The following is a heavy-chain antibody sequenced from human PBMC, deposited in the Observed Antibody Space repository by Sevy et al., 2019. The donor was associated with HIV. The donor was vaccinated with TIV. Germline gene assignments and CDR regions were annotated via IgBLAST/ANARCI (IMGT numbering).Heavy chain of an antibody. V-gene: IGHV3-23*01. Sequence: GGSLRLSCEVSGITFSDHAMSWVRQAPGKGLEWVSAISGNGDKTPYAGSVRGRFTVSRDNSKNTLYLQMDSLRTEDTAVYYCAKRKWVSVTATGGPFDSWGRGTLVTVSS. CDR1: GITFSDHA. D-gene: IGHD2-21*02. J-gene: IGHJ4*02. CDR2: ISGNGDKT. CDR3: AKRKWVSVTATGGPFDS.